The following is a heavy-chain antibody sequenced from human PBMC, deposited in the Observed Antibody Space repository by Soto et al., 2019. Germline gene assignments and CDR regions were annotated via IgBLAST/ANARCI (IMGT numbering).Heavy chain of an antibody. CDR2: ISYDGSNK. CDR3: ARDTLLWFGAKQSNQFDY. J-gene: IGHJ4*02. D-gene: IGHD3-10*01. CDR1: GFTFSSYA. V-gene: IGHV3-30-3*01. Sequence: GGSLRLSCAASGFTFSSYAMHWVRQAPGKGLEWVAVISYDGSNKYYADSVKGRFTISRDNSKNTLYLQMNSLRAEDTAVYYCARDTLLWFGAKQSNQFDYWGQGTLVTVSS.